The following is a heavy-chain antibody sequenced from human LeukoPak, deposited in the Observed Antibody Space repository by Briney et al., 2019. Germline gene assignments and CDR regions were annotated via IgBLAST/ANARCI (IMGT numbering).Heavy chain of an antibody. J-gene: IGHJ4*02. CDR3: ARLQSLFRGFTTSDY. CDR2: ISGHNGDA. Sequence: ASVKVSCKASGYTFSNYGITWVRQAPGQGLEWMGTISGHNGDANYAPKFQGRVTMTTDTSTTTAYMELRSLRSDDTAVYYCARLQSLFRGFTTSDYWGQGTLVTV. CDR1: GYTFSNYG. V-gene: IGHV1-18*01. D-gene: IGHD3-10*01.